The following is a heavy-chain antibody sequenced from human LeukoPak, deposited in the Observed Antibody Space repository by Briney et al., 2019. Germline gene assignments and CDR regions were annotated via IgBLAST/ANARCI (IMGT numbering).Heavy chain of an antibody. V-gene: IGHV4-61*02. CDR2: MYACGST. J-gene: IGHJ6*03. D-gene: IGHD3-10*01. CDR1: GGSISSGIYY. CDR3: AREPGDYYYYYYMDV. Sequence: SQTLSLTCTVSGGSISSGIYYWSWTRQPAGRGRVCLRRMYACGSTNDNPSYKRRVTIPVDTSKNQFSLKLSSVTAADTAVYYCAREPGDYYYYYYMDVWGKGTTVTVSS.